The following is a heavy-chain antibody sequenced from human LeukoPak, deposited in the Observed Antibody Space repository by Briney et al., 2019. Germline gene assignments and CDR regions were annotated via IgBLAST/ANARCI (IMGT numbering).Heavy chain of an antibody. V-gene: IGHV1-69*13. D-gene: IGHD3-22*01. J-gene: IGHJ4*02. CDR1: GGTFGSYA. CDR2: IIPIFGTA. Sequence: ASVKVSCKASGGTFGSYAISWVRQAPGQGLEWMGGIIPIFGTANYAQKFQGRVTITADESTSTAYMELSSLRSEDTAVYYCAREGREKGYYDSSGYYLDYWGQGTLVTVSS. CDR3: AREGREKGYYDSSGYYLDY.